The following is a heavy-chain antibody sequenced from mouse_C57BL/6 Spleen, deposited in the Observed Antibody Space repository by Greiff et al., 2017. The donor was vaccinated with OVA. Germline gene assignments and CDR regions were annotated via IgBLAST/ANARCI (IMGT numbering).Heavy chain of an antibody. CDR1: GFSLTSYG. J-gene: IGHJ1*03. Sequence: VKLMESGPGLVQPSQSLSITCTVSGFSLTSYGVHWVRQSPGKGLEWLGVIWRGGSTDYNAAFMSRLSITKDNSKSQVFFKMNSLQADDTAIYYCAKGGYSNYSGYFDVWGTGTTVTVSS. CDR2: IWRGGST. D-gene: IGHD2-5*01. V-gene: IGHV2-5*01. CDR3: AKGGYSNYSGYFDV.